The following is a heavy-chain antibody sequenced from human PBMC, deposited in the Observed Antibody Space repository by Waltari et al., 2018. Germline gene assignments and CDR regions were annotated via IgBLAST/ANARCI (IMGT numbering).Heavy chain of an antibody. CDR2: IKRDGSIT. Sequence: EVQLVESGGGLVQPGGSLRLSCAASGFTFSNPWMDWVRQVPGKGLVWVSRIKRDGSITGYADFAKGRFTISRDNAKNTVDLQMNSLGPEDTAVYYCARDGERGGDYDYWGQGTLVTVSS. D-gene: IGHD4-17*01. J-gene: IGHJ4*02. V-gene: IGHV3-74*01. CDR3: ARDGERGGDYDY. CDR1: GFTFSNPW.